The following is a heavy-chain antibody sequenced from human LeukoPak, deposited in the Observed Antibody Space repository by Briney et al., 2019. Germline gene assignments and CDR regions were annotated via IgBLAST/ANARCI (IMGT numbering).Heavy chain of an antibody. CDR2: IYYSGST. D-gene: IGHD3-22*01. CDR3: ARQGPYYYDSSGPIDALDI. V-gene: IGHV4-59*08. J-gene: IGHJ3*02. Sequence: PSETLSLTCTVSGGSISSYYWSWIRQPPGKGLEWIGYIYYSGSTNYNPSLKSRVTISVDTSKNQFSLKLSSVTAADTAVYYCARQGPYYYDSSGPIDALDIWGQGTMVTVSS. CDR1: GGSISSYY.